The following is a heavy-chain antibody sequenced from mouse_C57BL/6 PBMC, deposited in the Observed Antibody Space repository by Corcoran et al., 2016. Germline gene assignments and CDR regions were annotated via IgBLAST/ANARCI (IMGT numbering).Heavy chain of an antibody. Sequence: EVQLQQSGPELVKPGASVKISCKASGYTFTDYYMNWVKQSNGKSLEWIGDINPNNGGTSYNQKFKGKATLTVDKSSSTAYMELRSLTYDDSAVYCCARSITTVGRYFDVGGKGTTVTVSS. V-gene: IGHV1-26*01. CDR3: ARSITTVGRYFDV. CDR2: INPNNGGT. J-gene: IGHJ1*03. CDR1: GYTFTDYY. D-gene: IGHD1-1*01.